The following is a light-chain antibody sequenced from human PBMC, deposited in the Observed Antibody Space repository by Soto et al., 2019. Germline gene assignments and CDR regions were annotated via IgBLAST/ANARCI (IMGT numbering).Light chain of an antibody. J-gene: IGLJ1*01. V-gene: IGLV2-23*02. CDR3: CSYAGSSTLYV. CDR2: EVN. Sequence: QSVLAQPASVSGSPGQSITISCTGTSSDIGTYNLVSWYQQHPGKAPKLMIYEVNKRPSGVSDRFSGSKSGNTASLTISGLQAEDEADYYCCSYAGSSTLYVFGTGTKVPV. CDR1: SSDIGTYNL.